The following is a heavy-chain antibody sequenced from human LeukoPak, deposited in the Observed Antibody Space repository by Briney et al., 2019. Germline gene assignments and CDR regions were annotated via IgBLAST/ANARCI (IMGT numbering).Heavy chain of an antibody. V-gene: IGHV3-74*01. CDR1: GFTFSNYW. CDR2: INSDGSTT. CDR3: AREDNYDSGYGY. D-gene: IGHD3-10*01. Sequence: GGSLRLSCAASGFTFSNYWMHWVRKAPGKGLVWVSRINSDGSTTSYADSVKGRVTISRDNAKNTLYLQMNSLRAEDTAVYYCAREDNYDSGYGYWGQGTLVTVSS. J-gene: IGHJ4*02.